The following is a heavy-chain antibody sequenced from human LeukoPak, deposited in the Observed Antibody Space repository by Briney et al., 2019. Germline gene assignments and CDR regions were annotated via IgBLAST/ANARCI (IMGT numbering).Heavy chain of an antibody. CDR3: ARGRFLEWLLYRY. Sequence: GASVKVSCKASGYTFTGYYMHWVRQAPGQGLEWMGWINPNSGGTNYAQKFQGRVTMTRDTSISTAYMELSRLRSDDTAVYYCARGRFLEWLLYRYWGQGTLVTVPS. CDR1: GYTFTGYY. J-gene: IGHJ4*02. D-gene: IGHD3-3*01. V-gene: IGHV1-2*02. CDR2: INPNSGGT.